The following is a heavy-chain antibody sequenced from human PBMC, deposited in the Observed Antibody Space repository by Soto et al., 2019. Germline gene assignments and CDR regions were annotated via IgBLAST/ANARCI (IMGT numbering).Heavy chain of an antibody. J-gene: IGHJ4*02. CDR2: ISAFNGNT. Sequence: ASVKGSRKAAGYTFTSYGSSWVRQAPGQGLEWMGWISAFNGNTNYAQKLQGRVTMTTDTSTSTAYMELRSLRSDDTAVYYCARDRDLMMYANEYNFDYRGQGALVPGSS. CDR1: GYTFTSYG. V-gene: IGHV1-18*04. D-gene: IGHD2-8*01. CDR3: ARDRDLMMYANEYNFDY.